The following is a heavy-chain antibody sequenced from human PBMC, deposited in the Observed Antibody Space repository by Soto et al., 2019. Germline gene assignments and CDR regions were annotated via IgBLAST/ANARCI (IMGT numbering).Heavy chain of an antibody. V-gene: IGHV4-31*03. CDR3: ARGRSSTSPYPIGY. Sequence: QVQLQESGPGLVKPSQTLSLTCTVSGGSISSGGYYWSWIRQHPGKGLEWIGYIYYGGSTYYNPYLKSRVTISVDTSKNQFSLKLSSVTAADTAVYYCARGRSSTSPYPIGYWGQGTLVTVSS. D-gene: IGHD2-2*01. CDR2: IYYGGST. CDR1: GGSISSGGYY. J-gene: IGHJ4*02.